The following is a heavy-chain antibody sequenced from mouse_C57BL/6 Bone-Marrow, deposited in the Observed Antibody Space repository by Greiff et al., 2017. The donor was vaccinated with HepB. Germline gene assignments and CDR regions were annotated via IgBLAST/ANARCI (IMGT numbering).Heavy chain of an antibody. Sequence: EVQLQQSGPELVKPGASVKISCKASGYTFTDYYMNWVKQSHGKSLEWIGDINPNNGGTSYNQKFKGKATLTVDKSSSTAYMELRSLTSEDSAVYYCARREHSNSYYFDYWGQGTTLTVSS. D-gene: IGHD2-5*01. CDR1: GYTFTDYY. J-gene: IGHJ2*01. V-gene: IGHV1-26*01. CDR2: INPNNGGT. CDR3: ARREHSNSYYFDY.